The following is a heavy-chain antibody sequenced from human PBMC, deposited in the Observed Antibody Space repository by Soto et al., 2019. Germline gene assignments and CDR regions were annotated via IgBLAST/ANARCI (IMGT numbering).Heavy chain of an antibody. CDR3: ARVAEDSSGYLDY. CDR1: GYIFTKNA. J-gene: IGHJ4*02. V-gene: IGHV1-3*01. CDR2: INAGNGNT. D-gene: IGHD3-22*01. Sequence: VQLVQSGAEVKKPGASVKVSCKTSGYIFTKNAIHWVRQAPGYGLEWMAWINAGNGNTIYSQKFQGRVTITRDTSASTAYMELSSLRSEDTAVYYCARVAEDSSGYLDYWGQGTLVTVSS.